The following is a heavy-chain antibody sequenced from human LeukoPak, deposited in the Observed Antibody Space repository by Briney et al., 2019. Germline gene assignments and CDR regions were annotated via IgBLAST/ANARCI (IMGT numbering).Heavy chain of an antibody. Sequence: ASVKVSCKASGGTFSSYAISWVRQAPGQGLEWMGWISAYNGNTNYAQKLQGRVTITRNTSISTAYMELSSLRAEDTALYYCTKEWRYGSGSYIIDNWGQGTLVTVSS. CDR1: GGTFSSYA. V-gene: IGHV1-8*03. CDR2: ISAYNGNT. CDR3: TKEWRYGSGSYIIDN. D-gene: IGHD3-10*01. J-gene: IGHJ4*02.